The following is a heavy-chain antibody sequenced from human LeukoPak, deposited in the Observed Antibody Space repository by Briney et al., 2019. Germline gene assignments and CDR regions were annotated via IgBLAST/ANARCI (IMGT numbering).Heavy chain of an antibody. CDR3: ARARPTPAFDI. D-gene: IGHD4-17*01. CDR1: GFTFSSYA. J-gene: IGHJ3*02. Sequence: GGSLRLSCAASGFTFSSYAMSWVRQAPGKGLVWVSRINSDGSSTSYADSVKGRFTISRDNAKNTLYLQMNSLRAEDTAVYYCARARPTPAFDIWGQGTMVTVSS. CDR2: INSDGSST. V-gene: IGHV3-74*01.